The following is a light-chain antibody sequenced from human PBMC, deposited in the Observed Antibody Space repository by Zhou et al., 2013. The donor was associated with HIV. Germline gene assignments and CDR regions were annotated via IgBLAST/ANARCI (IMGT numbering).Light chain of an antibody. CDR2: GAS. J-gene: IGKJ5*01. Sequence: AIRMTQSPTSFSASTGDRVTITCRATQDISSYVAWYQQELGKAPKLLIYGASTLQSGVPSRFSGYGTGTTDFSLTISSLQPEDFATYYCQQLYAYPITFGQGTRL. CDR1: QDISSY. CDR3: QQLYAYPIT. V-gene: IGKV1-8*01.